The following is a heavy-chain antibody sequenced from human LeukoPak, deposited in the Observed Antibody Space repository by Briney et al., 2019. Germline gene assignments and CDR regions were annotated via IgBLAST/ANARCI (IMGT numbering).Heavy chain of an antibody. CDR1: GGTFSSYA. V-gene: IGHV1-69*01. D-gene: IGHD3-3*01. J-gene: IGHJ5*02. CDR3: SLRLRFPGFDP. CDR2: IIPIFGTA. Sequence: SVKVSCKASGGTFSSYAISWVRQAPGQGLEWMGGIIPIFGTANYAQEFQGRVTITADESTSTAYMELSSLRSEDTAVYYCSLRLRFPGFDPWGQGTLVTVSS.